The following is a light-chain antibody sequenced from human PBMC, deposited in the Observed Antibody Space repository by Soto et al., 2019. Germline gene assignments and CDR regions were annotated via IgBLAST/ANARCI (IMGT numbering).Light chain of an antibody. CDR3: QQSYNSPQT. V-gene: IGKV1-39*01. J-gene: IGKJ1*01. Sequence: DIQLTQSPSTLSASVGDRVTITCRASQSISSSLAWYQQKPGKPHRLLIYAAYSLQSGVQSRFSGSGSGTDFTLTIRSLQPEDFATYSCQQSYNSPQTFGRGTKVDIK. CDR2: AAY. CDR1: QSISSS.